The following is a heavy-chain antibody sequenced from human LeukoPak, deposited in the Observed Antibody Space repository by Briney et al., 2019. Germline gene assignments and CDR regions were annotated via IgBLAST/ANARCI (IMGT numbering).Heavy chain of an antibody. CDR1: GFTFSSYA. Sequence: GGSLRLSCAASGFTFSSYAMSWVRQAPGKGLEWVSAISGSGGSTYYADSVKGRLTISRDNSKNTLYLQMNSLRAEDTAVYYCAKAGYGSGSYYLYYFDYWGQGTLVTVSS. CDR3: AKAGYGSGSYYLYYFDY. D-gene: IGHD3-10*01. V-gene: IGHV3-23*01. J-gene: IGHJ4*02. CDR2: ISGSGGST.